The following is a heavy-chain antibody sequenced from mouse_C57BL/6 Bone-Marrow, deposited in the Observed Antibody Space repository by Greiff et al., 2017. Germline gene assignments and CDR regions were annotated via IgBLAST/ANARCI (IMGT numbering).Heavy chain of an antibody. CDR3: ARDRPSGCSPYYFDF. V-gene: IGHV1-20*01. J-gene: IGHJ2*01. CDR1: GYSFTGYF. Sequence: EVQLQESGPELVKPGDSVKISCKASGYSFTGYFMNWVMQSHGKSLEWIGRINPYNGDTFYNQKFKGKATLTVDKSSSTAHMELRSLTSEDSAVYECARDRPSGCSPYYFDFWGQGTTLTGSS. CDR2: INPYNGDT. D-gene: IGHD1-1*01.